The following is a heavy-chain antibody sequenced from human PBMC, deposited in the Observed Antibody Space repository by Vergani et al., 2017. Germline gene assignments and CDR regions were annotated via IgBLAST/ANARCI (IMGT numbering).Heavy chain of an antibody. J-gene: IGHJ4*02. CDR2: VNHGGST. D-gene: IGHD3-16*02. Sequence: QVQLQEWGAGLLKTSETLPLTCGVSGGSFSDSYWSWIRQAPGMGLEWIGEVNHGGSTNYNPSLKSRVSISVDTSKNQFSLQLTSVTAADSALYFCASIARAPTRRNPPPDYWGQGILVTVSS. CDR3: ASIARAPTRRNPPPDY. CDR1: GGSFSDSY. V-gene: IGHV4-34*01.